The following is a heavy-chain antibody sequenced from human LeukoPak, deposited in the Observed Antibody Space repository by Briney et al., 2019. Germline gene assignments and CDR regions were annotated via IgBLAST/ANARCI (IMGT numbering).Heavy chain of an antibody. J-gene: IGHJ6*02. CDR2: MNPNSGNT. CDR3: ARDCSSTSCRYWDLWYYYYGMDV. Sequence: ASVKVSCKASGYTFTSYDINWVRQATGQGLEWMGWMNPNSGNTGYAQKFQGRVTMTRNTSISTAYMELSSLRSEDTAVYYCARDCSSTSCRYWDLWYYYYGMDVWGQGTTVTVSS. V-gene: IGHV1-8*01. D-gene: IGHD2-2*01. CDR1: GYTFTSYD.